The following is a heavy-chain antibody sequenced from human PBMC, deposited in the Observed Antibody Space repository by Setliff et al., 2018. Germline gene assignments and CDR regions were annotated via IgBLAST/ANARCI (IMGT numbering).Heavy chain of an antibody. CDR3: ARGGCSATSCLDY. CDR1: EFTFRNYY. CDR2: IKSDGSNT. D-gene: IGHD2-2*01. V-gene: IGHV3-74*01. J-gene: IGHJ4*02. Sequence: GGSLRLSCAASEFTFRNYYMHWVRQAPGKGLMWVSYIKSDGSNTHYADSVEGRFTISRDNAKNTLYLQMNSLRAEDTAVYYCARGGCSATSCLDYWGQGIMVTVSS.